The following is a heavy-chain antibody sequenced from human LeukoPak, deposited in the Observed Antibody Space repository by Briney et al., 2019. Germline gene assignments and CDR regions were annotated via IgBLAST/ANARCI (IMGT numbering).Heavy chain of an antibody. Sequence: SETLSLTCTVSGGSISGSNYYWGWIRQTPGKGLEWLGSIHNSGSTYHNPSLKRRVTISVDTSKIQLTLKRSSVTAADTAVYYCSRAWRDSSIWSPIFFDAFDIWGQGTMVTVSS. V-gene: IGHV4-39*01. CDR2: IHNSGST. J-gene: IGHJ3*02. CDR3: SRAWRDSSIWSPIFFDAFDI. D-gene: IGHD6-13*01. CDR1: GGSISGSNYY.